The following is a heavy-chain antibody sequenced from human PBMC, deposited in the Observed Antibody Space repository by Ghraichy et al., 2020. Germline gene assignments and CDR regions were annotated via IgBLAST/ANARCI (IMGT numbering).Heavy chain of an antibody. CDR2: IYYSGST. Sequence: SETLSLTCTVSGGSISSYYWSWIRQPPGKGLEWIGYIYYSGSTNYNPSLKSRVTISVDTSKNQFSLKLSSVTAADTAVYYCARDRIVVAGTNGMDVWGQGTTVTVSS. CDR1: GGSISSYY. CDR3: ARDRIVVAGTNGMDV. D-gene: IGHD6-19*01. J-gene: IGHJ6*02. V-gene: IGHV4-59*01.